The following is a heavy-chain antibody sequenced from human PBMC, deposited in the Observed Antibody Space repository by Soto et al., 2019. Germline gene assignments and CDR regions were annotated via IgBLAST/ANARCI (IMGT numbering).Heavy chain of an antibody. CDR2: IWDNGSKE. V-gene: IGHV3-33*01. D-gene: IGHD3-3*01. CDR3: ARYDSYYSLWSGYYPSRNGMDV. CDR1: GFTLSSFG. Sequence: GGSLRLSCAASGFTLSSFGMHWVRQPPGKGLEWVSLIWDNGSKESYGDSVKGRFTISIDNSRNTVYLQMKGLRADDTDVYYSARYDSYYSLWSGYYPSRNGMDVWGQGTTVTVSS. J-gene: IGHJ6*02.